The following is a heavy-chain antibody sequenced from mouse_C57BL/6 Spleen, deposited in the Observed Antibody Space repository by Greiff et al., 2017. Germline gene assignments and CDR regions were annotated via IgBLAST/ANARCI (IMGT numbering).Heavy chain of an antibody. CDR2: ISDGGSYT. Sequence: EVQLVESGGGLVKPGGSLKLSCAASGFTFSSYAMSWVRQTPEKRLEWVATISDGGSYTYYPDNVKGRFTISRDNAKNNQYLQMSHLKSEDTAMYYCARDRGTRGVATSSAMDYWGQGTSVTVST. CDR1: GFTFSSYA. D-gene: IGHD1-1*01. J-gene: IGHJ4*01. CDR3: ARDRGTRGVATSSAMDY. V-gene: IGHV5-4*01.